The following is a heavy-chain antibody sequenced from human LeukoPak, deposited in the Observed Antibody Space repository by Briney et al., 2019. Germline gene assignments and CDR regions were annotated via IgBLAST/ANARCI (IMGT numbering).Heavy chain of an antibody. J-gene: IGHJ6*04. CDR2: IYYSGST. CDR1: GGSLSSYY. Sequence: SETLSLTCTVSGGSLSSYYWSWIRQPPGKGLEWIGYIYYSGSTNYNPSLKSRVTISVDTSKNQFSLKPSSVTAADTAVYYCARDSPITIFGEGAMDVWGKGTTVTVSS. CDR3: ARDSPITIFGEGAMDV. D-gene: IGHD3-3*01. V-gene: IGHV4-59*01.